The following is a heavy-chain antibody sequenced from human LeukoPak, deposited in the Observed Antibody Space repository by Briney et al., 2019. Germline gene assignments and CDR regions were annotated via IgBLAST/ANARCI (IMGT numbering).Heavy chain of an antibody. CDR2: ISSSSSYI. V-gene: IGHV3-21*01. CDR1: GFTFSSYS. D-gene: IGHD3-10*01. CDR3: ARDPYGSGSPYWYYGLDV. J-gene: IGHJ6*02. Sequence: GGSLRLSCAASGFTFSSYSMSWVRQAPGKGLEWVSSISSSSSYIYYADSVKGRFTISRDNAKNSLYLQMNSLRAEDTAVYYCARDPYGSGSPYWYYGLDVWGQGTTVTVSS.